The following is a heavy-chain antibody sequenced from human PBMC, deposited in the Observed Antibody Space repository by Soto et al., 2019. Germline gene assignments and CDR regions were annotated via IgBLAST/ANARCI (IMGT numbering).Heavy chain of an antibody. V-gene: IGHV4-34*01. Sequence: SETLSLTCAVYGGSFSGYYWSWIRQPPGKGLEWIGEINHSGSTNYNPSLKSRVTISVDTSKNQFSLKLSSVTAADTAVYYCARVTGMGYMDVWGKGTTVTVSS. CDR2: INHSGST. J-gene: IGHJ6*03. CDR1: GGSFSGYY. D-gene: IGHD1-20*01. CDR3: ARVTGMGYMDV.